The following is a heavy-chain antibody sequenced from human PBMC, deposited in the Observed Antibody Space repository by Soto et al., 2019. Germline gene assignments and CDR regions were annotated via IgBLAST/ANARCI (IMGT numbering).Heavy chain of an antibody. CDR3: ARVVPGAEAWFGP. J-gene: IGHJ5*02. CDR1: GYTFSNYG. Sequence: QVQLVQSGGEVKRPGASVKVSCKTSGYTFSNYGITWVRQAPGQPLEWLGWISLYRDGTNYAQKFQGRGSMTTDTSTPTAYMELRSLRSADTAVYYCARVVPGAEAWFGPWGQGTLVTVSS. CDR2: ISLYRDGT. D-gene: IGHD2-2*01. V-gene: IGHV1-18*01.